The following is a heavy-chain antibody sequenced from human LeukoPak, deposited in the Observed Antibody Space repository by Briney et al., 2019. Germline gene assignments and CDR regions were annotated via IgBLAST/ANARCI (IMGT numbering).Heavy chain of an antibody. CDR1: GFTFSSYW. CDR2: IKQDGSEK. CDR3: MSPGWYDAFDV. J-gene: IGHJ3*01. V-gene: IGHV3-7*02. Sequence: GGSLRLSCAASGFTFSSYWMSWVRQAPGKGLEWVANIKQDGSEKYYVDSVKGRFTISRDNAKNSLYLQMNSLRAEDTDVYYCMSPGWYDAFDVWGQGTMVTVSS. D-gene: IGHD2-15*01.